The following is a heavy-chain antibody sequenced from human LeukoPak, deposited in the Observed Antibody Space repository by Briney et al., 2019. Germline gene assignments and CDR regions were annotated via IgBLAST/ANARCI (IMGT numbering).Heavy chain of an antibody. CDR3: ARAPLYDDYGDYEVDY. V-gene: IGHV1-46*01. Sequence: ASVKVSCKASGYTFTSYYMHWVRQAPGQGLEWMGIINPSGGSTSYAQKFQGRVTMTRDTSTSTVYMELSSLRSEDTAVYYCARAPLYDDYGDYEVDYWGQGTLVTVSS. D-gene: IGHD4-17*01. J-gene: IGHJ4*02. CDR2: INPSGGST. CDR1: GYTFTSYY.